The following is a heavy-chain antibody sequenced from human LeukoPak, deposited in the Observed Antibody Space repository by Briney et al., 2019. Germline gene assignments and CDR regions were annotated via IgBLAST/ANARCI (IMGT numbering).Heavy chain of an antibody. CDR1: GYTFTSYG. Sequence: GASVKVSCKASGYTFTSYGISWVRQAPGQGLEWMGWISAYNGSTNYAQKLQGRVTMTTDTSTSTAYMELRSLRSDDTAVYYCARRDYYDSSGYNDYWGQGTLVTVSS. CDR3: ARRDYYDSSGYNDY. CDR2: ISAYNGST. V-gene: IGHV1-18*01. J-gene: IGHJ4*02. D-gene: IGHD3-22*01.